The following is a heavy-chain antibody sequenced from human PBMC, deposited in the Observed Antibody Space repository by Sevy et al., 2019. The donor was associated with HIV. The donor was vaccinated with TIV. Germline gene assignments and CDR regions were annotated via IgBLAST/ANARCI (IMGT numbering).Heavy chain of an antibody. CDR1: GYSFTSYW. CDR2: IYPGDSDT. D-gene: IGHD1-1*01. CDR3: ARQDPTYYYGMDV. Sequence: GESLKISCKGSGYSFTSYWIGWVRQMPGKGLEWMGIIYPGDSDTRYSPSFQDQVTISADKSINTAYLQWSSLKASDTAMYYCARQDPTYYYGMDVWGQGTTVTVSS. V-gene: IGHV5-51*01. J-gene: IGHJ6*02.